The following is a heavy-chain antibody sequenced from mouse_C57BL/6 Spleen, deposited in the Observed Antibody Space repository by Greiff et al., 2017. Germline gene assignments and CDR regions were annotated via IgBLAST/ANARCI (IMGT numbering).Heavy chain of an antibody. D-gene: IGHD3-2*02. CDR3: ARETAQAPYYFDY. CDR2: IYPGDGDT. CDR1: GYAFSSSW. Sequence: VKLQESGPELVKPGASVKISCKASGYAFSSSWMNWVKQRPGKGLEWIGRIYPGDGDTNYNGKFKGKATLTADKSSSTAYMQLSSLTSEDSAVYFCARETAQAPYYFDYWGQGTTLTVSS. V-gene: IGHV1-82*01. J-gene: IGHJ2*01.